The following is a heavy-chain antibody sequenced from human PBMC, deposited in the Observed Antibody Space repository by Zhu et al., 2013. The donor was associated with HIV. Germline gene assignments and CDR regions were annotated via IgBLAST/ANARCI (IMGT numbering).Heavy chain of an antibody. CDR2: IIPAFGVL. CDR3: AREGGIAAVSTGMDV. V-gene: IGHV1-69*17. Sequence: QVTVMQSEAVVKKPGSSVRVSCKSTGGSFTHYAMNWVRQAPGQGFEWMGGIIPAFGVLNYAQKFQGRITVTADTSTSTAYMELRSLRSDDTAVYYCAREGGIAAVSTGMDVWGQGP. D-gene: IGHD6-13*01. J-gene: IGHJ6*02. CDR1: GGSFTHYA.